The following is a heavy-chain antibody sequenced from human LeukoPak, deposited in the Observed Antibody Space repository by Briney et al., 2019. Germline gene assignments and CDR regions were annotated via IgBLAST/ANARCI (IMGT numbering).Heavy chain of an antibody. CDR1: GDPITSSTYY. CDR3: ARDGSAGAGMVVVVVPRV. V-gene: IGHV4-39*02. D-gene: IGHD3-22*01. J-gene: IGHJ4*02. Sequence: SEPLPLTCTVSGDPITSSTYYRGWTRQPPGKGLEWIGSIFYRGNTYYNPSLKSRVTISVDAAKNQFSLKVTSVTAADTAVYYCARDGSAGAGMVVVVVPRVWGQGTLVTVSS. CDR2: IFYRGNT.